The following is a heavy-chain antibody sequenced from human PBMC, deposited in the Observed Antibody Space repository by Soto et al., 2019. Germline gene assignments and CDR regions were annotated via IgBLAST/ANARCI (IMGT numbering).Heavy chain of an antibody. Sequence: SGGSLRLSCAASGLDFSSEVMCWVRQAPGKGLEWVSSISGSGRTINHADSMRGRFAISRDNSKNSLYLQLNNLRVDDTAVYYCAKVGPSYYYGMDVWGQGTTVTVSS. J-gene: IGHJ6*02. V-gene: IGHV3-23*01. CDR3: AKVGPSYYYGMDV. CDR2: ISGSGRTI. CDR1: GLDFSSEV. D-gene: IGHD1-26*01.